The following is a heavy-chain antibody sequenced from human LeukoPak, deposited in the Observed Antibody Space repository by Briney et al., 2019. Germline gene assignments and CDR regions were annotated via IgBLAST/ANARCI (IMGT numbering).Heavy chain of an antibody. Sequence: SETLSLTCAAYGGSFSGYYWSWIRQPPGKGLEWIGEINHSGSTNYNPSLKSRVTISVDTSKTQFSLKLSSVTAADTAVYYCARHYGYYGSGSYFYYWGQGTLVTVSS. D-gene: IGHD3-10*01. CDR1: GGSFSGYY. V-gene: IGHV4-34*01. CDR3: ARHYGYYGSGSYFYY. J-gene: IGHJ4*02. CDR2: INHSGST.